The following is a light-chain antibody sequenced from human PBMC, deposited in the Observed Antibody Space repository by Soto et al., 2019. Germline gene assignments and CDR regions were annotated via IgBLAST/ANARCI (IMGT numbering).Light chain of an antibody. J-gene: IGKJ4*01. CDR2: AAF. V-gene: IGKV1-9*01. Sequence: DIQLPQSPSFLSASVGDRVTITCRASQDISNNLAWLQQKPGRAPILLIYAAFILQSGVPSRFSGSGSGAEFTLTISSLQPEDFATYYCHQVDTYPLTFGGGTKVEIK. CDR1: QDISNN. CDR3: HQVDTYPLT.